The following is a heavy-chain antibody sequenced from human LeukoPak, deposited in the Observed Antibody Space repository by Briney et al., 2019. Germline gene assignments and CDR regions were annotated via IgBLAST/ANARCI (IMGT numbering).Heavy chain of an antibody. CDR1: GFTFSTYA. J-gene: IGHJ4*02. CDR2: ISSGGGVT. V-gene: IGHV3-23*01. CDR3: AKVRSMAANPSYFDS. Sequence: SGGSLRLSCAASGFTFSTYAMSWVRQAPGKGLEWVSAISSGGGVTHYADSVEGRFTISRDNSKNTLFLQVNSLRAEDTAVYYCAKVRSMAANPSYFDSWGQGTLVTVSS. D-gene: IGHD5-24*01.